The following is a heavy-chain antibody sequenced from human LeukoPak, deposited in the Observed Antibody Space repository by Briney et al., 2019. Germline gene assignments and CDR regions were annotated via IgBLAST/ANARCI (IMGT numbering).Heavy chain of an antibody. D-gene: IGHD2-15*01. Sequence: GGSLRLSCAASGFTFSSYGMSWVRQAPGKGLEWVSSISSTGGTTYYADSVKGRFTISRDNSKNTLYLQMNSLGAEDTAIYYCAKNGDRGAYCTGGTCYPYFYYYMDVWGKGTTITI. J-gene: IGHJ6*03. CDR1: GFTFSSYG. CDR3: AKNGDRGAYCTGGTCYPYFYYYMDV. CDR2: ISSTGGTT. V-gene: IGHV3-23*01.